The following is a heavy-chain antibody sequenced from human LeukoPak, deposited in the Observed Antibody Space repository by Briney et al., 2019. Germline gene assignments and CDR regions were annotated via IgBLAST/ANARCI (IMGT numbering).Heavy chain of an antibody. Sequence: GGSLRLSCEASGVTFSSYVMSWVRQAPGKGPEWVSGISGSGGGTYYADSVKGRFAISRDNSKNTLYLQMNSLRAEDTALYHCARVRSIAVANDAFDIWGQGTMVTVSS. D-gene: IGHD6-19*01. CDR1: GVTFSSYV. V-gene: IGHV3-23*01. CDR3: ARVRSIAVANDAFDI. CDR2: ISGSGGGT. J-gene: IGHJ3*02.